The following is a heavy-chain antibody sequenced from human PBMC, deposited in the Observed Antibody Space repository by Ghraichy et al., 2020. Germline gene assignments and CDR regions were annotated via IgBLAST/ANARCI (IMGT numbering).Heavy chain of an antibody. Sequence: SETLSLTCAVYGGSFSGYYWSWIRQPPGKGLEWIGEINHSGSTNYNPSLKSRVTISVDTSKNQFSLKLTSVTAADTAVYYCAREMRWLQPFDYWGQGTLVTVSS. D-gene: IGHD5-24*01. J-gene: IGHJ4*02. V-gene: IGHV4-34*01. CDR1: GGSFSGYY. CDR3: AREMRWLQPFDY. CDR2: INHSGST.